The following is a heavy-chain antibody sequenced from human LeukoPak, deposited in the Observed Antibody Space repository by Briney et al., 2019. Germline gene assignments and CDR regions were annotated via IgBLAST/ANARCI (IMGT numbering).Heavy chain of an antibody. CDR1: GGSISSYY. D-gene: IGHD3-3*01. V-gene: IGHV4-59*01. J-gene: IGHJ3*02. Sequence: PSETLSLTCTVSGGSISSYYWSWIRQPPGKGLEWIGYIYYSGSTNHNPSLKSRVTISVDTSKNQFSLKLSSVTAADTAVYYCARRAHLEWPHEAFDIWGQGTMVTVSS. CDR2: IYYSGST. CDR3: ARRAHLEWPHEAFDI.